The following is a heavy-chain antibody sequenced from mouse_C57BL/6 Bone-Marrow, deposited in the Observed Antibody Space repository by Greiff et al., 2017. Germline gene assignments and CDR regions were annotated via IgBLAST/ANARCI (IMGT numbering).Heavy chain of an antibody. Sequence: VQLKQSGAELVRPGASVKLSCTASGFNIKDDYMHWVKQRPDQGLEWIGWLEPENGVTEYASQFHGKATITADTSSNTAYLQLSSLTSEDTAVYYCTTLKLAWFADWGQGTLVTVSA. J-gene: IGHJ3*01. V-gene: IGHV14-4*01. CDR2: LEPENGVT. CDR3: TTLKLAWFAD. CDR1: GFNIKDDY.